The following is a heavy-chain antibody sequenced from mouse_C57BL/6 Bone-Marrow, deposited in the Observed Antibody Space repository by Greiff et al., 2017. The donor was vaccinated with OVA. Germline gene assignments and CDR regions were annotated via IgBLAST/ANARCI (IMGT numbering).Heavy chain of an antibody. J-gene: IGHJ2*01. Sequence: QVQLKQPGAELVKPGASVKLSCKASGYTFTSYWMHWVKQRPGQGLEWIGMIHPNSGSTNYNEKFKSKATLTVDKSSSTAYMQLSSLTSEDSAVYDCARDYSNYVDYWGQGTTLTVSS. CDR3: ARDYSNYVDY. V-gene: IGHV1-64*01. CDR2: IHPNSGST. D-gene: IGHD2-5*01. CDR1: GYTFTSYW.